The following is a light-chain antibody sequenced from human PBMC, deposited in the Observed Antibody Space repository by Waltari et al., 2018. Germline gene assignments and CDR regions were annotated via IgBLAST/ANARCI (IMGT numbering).Light chain of an antibody. CDR1: SSVVGGCNL. CDR2: EGD. Sequence: QSALTQPASVSGSPGQSITISCTETSSVVGGCNLVSWYQQHPGKVPKLIIYEGDRRPSGVSNRFSGSRSGNTASLTISGLQAEDEADYYCCSYAGSSTVVFGGGTKLTVL. CDR3: CSYAGSSTVV. V-gene: IGLV2-23*01. J-gene: IGLJ2*01.